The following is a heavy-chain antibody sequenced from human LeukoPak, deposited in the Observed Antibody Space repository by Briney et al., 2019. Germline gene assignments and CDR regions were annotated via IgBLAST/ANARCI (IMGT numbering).Heavy chain of an antibody. CDR3: ARIRSSGYYYGYYFDY. J-gene: IGHJ4*02. Sequence: PSETLSLTCTVSGGSISSHYWSWIRQPPGKGLEWIGYIYYSGSTNYNPSLKSRVTISVDTSKNQFSLKLGSVTAADTAVYYCARIRSSGYYYGYYFDYWGQGTLVTVSS. V-gene: IGHV4-59*11. CDR1: GGSISSHY. CDR2: IYYSGST. D-gene: IGHD3-22*01.